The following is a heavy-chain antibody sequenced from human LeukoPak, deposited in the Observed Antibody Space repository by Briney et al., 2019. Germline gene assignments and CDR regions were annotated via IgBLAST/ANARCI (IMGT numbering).Heavy chain of an antibody. D-gene: IGHD6-19*01. CDR1: GYSFTSYW. Sequence: GESLKISCKGSGYSFTSYWISWVRQMPGKGLEWMGRIDPSDSYTNYSPSFQGHVTISADKSISTAYLQWSSLKASDTAMYYRARLPDIAVAGTGYNWFDPWGQGTLVTVSS. CDR2: IDPSDSYT. CDR3: ARLPDIAVAGTGYNWFDP. J-gene: IGHJ5*02. V-gene: IGHV5-10-1*01.